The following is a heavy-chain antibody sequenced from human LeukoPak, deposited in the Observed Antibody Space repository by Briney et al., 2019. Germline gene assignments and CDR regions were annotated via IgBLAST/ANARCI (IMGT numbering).Heavy chain of an antibody. CDR2: ISSSSSYI. CDR3: AREDILSGYYY. CDR1: GFNFSSYS. D-gene: IGHD3-9*01. J-gene: IGHJ4*02. V-gene: IGHV3-21*01. Sequence: GGSLRLSCAASGFNFSSYSMNWVRQAPGKGLEWVSSISSSSSYIYYADSVKGRFTISRDNAKNSLYLQMNSLRAEDTAVYYCAREDILSGYYYWGQGTLVTVSS.